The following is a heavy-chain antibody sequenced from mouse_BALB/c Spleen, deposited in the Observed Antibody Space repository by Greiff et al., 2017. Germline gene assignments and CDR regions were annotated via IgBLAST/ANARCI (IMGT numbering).Heavy chain of an antibody. CDR1: GFSLTSYG. D-gene: IGHD1-1*01. J-gene: IGHJ3*01. CDR2: IWAGGST. CDR3: ARDYYGSSYRTWFAY. Sequence: VQLQQSGPGLVAPSQSLSITCTVSGFSLTSYGVHWVRQPPGKGLEWLGVIWAGGSTNYNSALMSRLSISKDNSKSQVFLKMNSLQTDDTAMYYCARDYYGSSYRTWFAYWGQGTLVTVSA. V-gene: IGHV2-9*02.